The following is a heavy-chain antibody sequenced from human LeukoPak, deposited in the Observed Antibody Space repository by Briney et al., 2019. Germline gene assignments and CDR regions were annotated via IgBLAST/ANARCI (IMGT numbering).Heavy chain of an antibody. Sequence: PGGSLRLSCEASGFTFSDYAMNWVRQAPGRGQEWLSYISSRSGPVMYYADSVKGRFTISRDNAKNSLYLQMNSLTDGDTAVYYCARQPELVTYFDYWGQGALVTVSS. J-gene: IGHJ4*02. D-gene: IGHD2-21*02. CDR1: GFTFSDYA. CDR2: ISSRSGPVM. CDR3: ARQPELVTYFDY. V-gene: IGHV3-48*02.